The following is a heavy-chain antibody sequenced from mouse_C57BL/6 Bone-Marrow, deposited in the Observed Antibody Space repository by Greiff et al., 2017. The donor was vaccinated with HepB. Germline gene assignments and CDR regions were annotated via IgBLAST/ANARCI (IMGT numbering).Heavy chain of an antibody. CDR1: GYTFTSYW. V-gene: IGHV1-55*01. J-gene: IGHJ4*01. CDR2: IYPGSGST. D-gene: IGHD2-2*01. CDR3: ARCGYDHYYAMVY. Sequence: VQLQQPGAELVKPGASVKMSCKASGYTFTSYWITWVKQRPGQGLEWIGDIYPGSGSTNYNEKFKSKATLTVDTSSSTAYMQLSSLTSEDSAVYYCARCGYDHYYAMVYWGQGTSVTVSS.